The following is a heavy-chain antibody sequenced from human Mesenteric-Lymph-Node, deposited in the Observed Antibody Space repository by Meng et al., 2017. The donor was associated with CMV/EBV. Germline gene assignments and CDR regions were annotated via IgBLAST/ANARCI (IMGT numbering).Heavy chain of an antibody. CDR2: IYYSGST. V-gene: IGHV4-39*01. D-gene: IGHD3-10*01. Sequence: QLQLQESGPGLLKPSETLSLTCTVHGGSISSSSYDWGWIRQPPGKGLEWIGSIYYSGSTYYNPSLKSRVTISVDTSKNQFSLKLSSVTAADTAVYYCARPHYYGSGSSPWFDPWGQGTLVTVSS. CDR3: ARPHYYGSGSSPWFDP. CDR1: GGSISSSSYD. J-gene: IGHJ5*02.